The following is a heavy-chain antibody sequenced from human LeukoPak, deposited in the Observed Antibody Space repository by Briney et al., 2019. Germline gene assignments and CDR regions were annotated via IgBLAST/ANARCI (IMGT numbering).Heavy chain of an antibody. CDR2: ISGSGGST. J-gene: IGHJ4*02. CDR1: GFTFSSYA. Sequence: PGGSLSLSCAASGFTFSSYAMSWVRQAPRKGLEWVSSISGSGGSTHYADSVKGRFTISRDNSKNTLYLQMNSLRVEDTAVYYCAKVGDSSGYYVVDYWGQGTLVTVSS. V-gene: IGHV3-23*01. CDR3: AKVGDSSGYYVVDY. D-gene: IGHD3-22*01.